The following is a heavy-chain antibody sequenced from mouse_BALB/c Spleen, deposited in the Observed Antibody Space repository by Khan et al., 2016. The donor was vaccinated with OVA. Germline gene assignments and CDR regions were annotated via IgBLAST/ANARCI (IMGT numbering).Heavy chain of an antibody. D-gene: IGHD1-1*02. CDR2: ISSGGDNT. CDR1: GFTFSSFT. CDR3: ARSNYGAFAY. V-gene: IGHV5-9*03. J-gene: IGHJ3*01. Sequence: EVELVESGGGLVKPGGSLKLSCAASGFTFSSFTMSWVRQTPEKWLEWVATISSGGDNTYYPDSVKGRFTISRDNAKNNLYLQMSSLRSEDTALYYCARSNYGAFAYWGQGTLVTVSA.